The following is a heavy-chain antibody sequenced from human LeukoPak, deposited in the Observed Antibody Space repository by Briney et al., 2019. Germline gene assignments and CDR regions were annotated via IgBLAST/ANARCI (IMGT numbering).Heavy chain of an antibody. CDR2: FSWNSGNI. Sequence: RRSLRLSCAPSVFTFAVYSPHSVRHGPGKSLEWVSGFSWNSGNIDYADSVKGRFTISRDSAKNSLHLEMNSLRPEDTALYYCARSSSYAVNFPFDCWGQGTLVTVSS. CDR3: ARSSSYAVNFPFDC. V-gene: IGHV3-9*01. D-gene: IGHD4-23*01. CDR1: VFTFAVYS. J-gene: IGHJ4*02.